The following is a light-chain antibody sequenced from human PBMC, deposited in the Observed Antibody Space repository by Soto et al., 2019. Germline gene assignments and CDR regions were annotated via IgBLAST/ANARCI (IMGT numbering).Light chain of an antibody. Sequence: QSALTQPASVSGSPGQSITISCTGTSSDVGSYNLVSWYQQYSGKAPKLMIYEGSKRPSGVSNRFSGPKSGNTASLTISGLQAEDEADYYCCSYADSSINYVFGTGTKLTVL. CDR3: CSYADSSINYV. V-gene: IGLV2-23*01. CDR2: EGS. CDR1: SSDVGSYNL. J-gene: IGLJ1*01.